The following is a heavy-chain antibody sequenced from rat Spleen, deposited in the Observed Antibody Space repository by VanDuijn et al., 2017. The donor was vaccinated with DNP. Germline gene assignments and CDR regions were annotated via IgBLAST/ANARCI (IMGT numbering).Heavy chain of an antibody. Sequence: EVQLVETGGGLVQPGRSLKLSCVASGFTFSNYWMFWIRQAPGKGLEWVASINPDGGRTYYGDSVKGRFTISRDDAKNTLYLQMNSLRSEDMATYYCVRWYNSGHYFDYWGQGVMVTVSS. V-gene: IGHV5-58*01. CDR3: VRWYNSGHYFDY. D-gene: IGHD4-3*01. CDR2: INPDGGRT. J-gene: IGHJ2*01. CDR1: GFTFSNYW.